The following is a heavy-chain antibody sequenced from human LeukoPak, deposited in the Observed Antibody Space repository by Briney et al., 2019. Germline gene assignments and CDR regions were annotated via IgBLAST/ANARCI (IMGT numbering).Heavy chain of an antibody. CDR1: GFTFSSYA. J-gene: IGHJ4*02. V-gene: IGHV3-23*01. Sequence: QPGGSLRLSCAASGFTFSSYAMSWVRQAPGKGLEWVSTISGSGGSTYYADSVKGRFTISRDNSKNTLYLQMNSLRAEDTAVYYCANSITIFGVIKRYFEHWGQGTLVTVSS. CDR2: ISGSGGST. CDR3: ANSITIFGVIKRYFEH. D-gene: IGHD3-3*01.